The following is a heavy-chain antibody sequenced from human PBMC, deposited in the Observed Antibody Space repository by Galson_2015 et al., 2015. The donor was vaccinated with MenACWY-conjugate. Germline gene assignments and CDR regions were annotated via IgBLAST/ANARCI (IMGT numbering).Heavy chain of an antibody. CDR3: ATPGGDDGGPYYYYYGMDV. CDR1: GGSFSGYY. Sequence: ETLSLTCAVYGGSFSGYYWSWIRQPPGKGLEWIGEINHSGSTNYNPSLKSRVTISVDTSKDQFSLKLSSVTAADTAVYYCATPGGDDGGPYYYYYGMDVWGQGTTVTVSS. V-gene: IGHV4-34*01. CDR2: INHSGST. D-gene: IGHD3-16*01. J-gene: IGHJ6*02.